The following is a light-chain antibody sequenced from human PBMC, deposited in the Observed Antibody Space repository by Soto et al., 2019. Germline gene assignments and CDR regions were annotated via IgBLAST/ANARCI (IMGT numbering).Light chain of an antibody. J-gene: IGKJ4*01. V-gene: IGKV1-39*01. CDR3: QQYNNWPLT. Sequence: DIQMTQSPSSLSASVGDRVTITCRASQSISSYLNWYQQKPGKAPKLLIYAASTRATGFPARFGGSGSGTEFTLTISSLQSEDFAIYYCQQYNNWPLTFGGGTKVETK. CDR1: QSISSY. CDR2: AAS.